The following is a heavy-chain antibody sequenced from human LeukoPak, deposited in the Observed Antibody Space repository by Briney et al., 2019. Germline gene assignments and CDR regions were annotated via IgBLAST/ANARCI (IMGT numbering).Heavy chain of an antibody. Sequence: PGGPLRLSCAASGFTFSDYYMSWIRQAPGKGLEWVSYISSSGSTIYYADSVKGRFTISRDNAKNSLYLQMNSLRAEDTAVYYCAGENYRGDFDYWGQGTLVTVSS. D-gene: IGHD1-7*01. J-gene: IGHJ4*02. CDR2: ISSSGSTI. CDR1: GFTFSDYY. V-gene: IGHV3-11*01. CDR3: AGENYRGDFDY.